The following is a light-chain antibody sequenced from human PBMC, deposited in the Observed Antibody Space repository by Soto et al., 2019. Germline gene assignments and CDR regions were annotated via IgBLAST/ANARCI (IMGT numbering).Light chain of an antibody. CDR2: GAS. Sequence: EIVLTQSPGTLSLSPGERATLSCRASQSVSSSYLAWYQQKPGQAPRLLIYGASSRATGIPDRFSGSGSGTDFTLTISRLEPEDCAVYYCQQYGSSPPFTFGPGIKVDIK. V-gene: IGKV3-20*01. CDR1: QSVSSSY. J-gene: IGKJ3*01. CDR3: QQYGSSPPFT.